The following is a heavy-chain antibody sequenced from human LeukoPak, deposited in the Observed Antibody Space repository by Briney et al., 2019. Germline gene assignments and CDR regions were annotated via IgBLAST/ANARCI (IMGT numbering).Heavy chain of an antibody. J-gene: IGHJ3*02. CDR3: VAGPRGYAGAFDI. V-gene: IGHV3-23*01. CDR1: GFTFSSYA. Sequence: GGSLRLSCAASGFTFSSYAMSWVRQAPGKGLEWVSAISGSGGSTYYADSVKGRFTISRDNSKNTLYLQMNSLRAEDTAVYYCVAGPRGYAGAFDIWGQGTMVTVSS. D-gene: IGHD5-12*01. CDR2: ISGSGGST.